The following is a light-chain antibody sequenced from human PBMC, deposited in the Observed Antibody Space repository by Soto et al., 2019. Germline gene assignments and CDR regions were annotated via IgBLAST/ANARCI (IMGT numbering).Light chain of an antibody. CDR2: GAS. Sequence: EIVMTQSPATLSVSPGERATLSCRASQSVTSNLAWYQQKPGRAPRLLIYGASTRATGIPARFSGSGSGTEFTLTISNLQSEDFATYYCQHFYDYPHSFGPGTKVDI. J-gene: IGKJ3*01. CDR1: QSVTSN. V-gene: IGKV3-15*01. CDR3: QHFYDYPHS.